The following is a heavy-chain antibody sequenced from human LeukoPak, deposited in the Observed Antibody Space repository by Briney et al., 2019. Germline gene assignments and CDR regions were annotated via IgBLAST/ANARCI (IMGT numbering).Heavy chain of an antibody. CDR1: GFTFSNYW. CDR3: ARVPYVCDL. CDR2: INRDGSST. V-gene: IGHV3-74*01. Sequence: GGSLRLSCAASGFTFSNYWMHWVRRAPGKGLVWVSRINRDGSSTDYLDSVKGRFTISRDNAKNTLYLQMNSLRSEDTAVYYCARVPYVCDLWGQGTMVTVSS. J-gene: IGHJ3*01.